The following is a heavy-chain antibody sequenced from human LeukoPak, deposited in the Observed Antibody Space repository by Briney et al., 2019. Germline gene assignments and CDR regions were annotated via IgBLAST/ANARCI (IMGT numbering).Heavy chain of an antibody. CDR3: ASYPRNIPTPPFDY. CDR1: GYTFTAQY. CDR2: INPNNGDT. V-gene: IGHV1-2*02. D-gene: IGHD2-21*01. J-gene: IGHJ4*02. Sequence: GASVKVSCKASGYTFTAQYMHWVRQAPGQGLEWMGWINPNNGDTKYAESFLGRVTMTRDTSPTTAYMELTNLRSDDTAVYFCASYPRNIPTPPFDYWGQGTLVTVSS.